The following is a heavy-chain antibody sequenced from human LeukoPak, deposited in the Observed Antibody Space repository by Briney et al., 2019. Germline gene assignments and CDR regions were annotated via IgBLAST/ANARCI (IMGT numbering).Heavy chain of an antibody. CDR1: GFTFSNYY. Sequence: PGGSLRLSCAASGFTFSNYYMNWVRQAPGKGLEWVSSISGSSSYIYYADSVKGRFTISRDNAKNLLYLQMNSLRAEDTAVYYCARDVYYYDSSGFDPWGQGTLVTVSS. J-gene: IGHJ5*02. V-gene: IGHV3-21*01. CDR2: ISGSSSYI. CDR3: ARDVYYYDSSGFDP. D-gene: IGHD3-22*01.